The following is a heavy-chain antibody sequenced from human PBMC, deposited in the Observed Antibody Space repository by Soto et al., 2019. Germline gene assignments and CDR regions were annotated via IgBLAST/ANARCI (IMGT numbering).Heavy chain of an antibody. CDR2: ISGYNGNT. Sequence: ALLNVSCKTSGYTFRNYGISWVRQGHGQGLEWMGWISGYNGNTHYEEKVQGRIKITTDTSTSTTYLELRSLRSDDTAVYFCARDPGFGFGYSYAFAMDVWGQGTTVTVSS. V-gene: IGHV1-18*01. CDR1: GYTFRNYG. CDR3: ARDPGFGFGYSYAFAMDV. D-gene: IGHD5-18*01. J-gene: IGHJ6*02.